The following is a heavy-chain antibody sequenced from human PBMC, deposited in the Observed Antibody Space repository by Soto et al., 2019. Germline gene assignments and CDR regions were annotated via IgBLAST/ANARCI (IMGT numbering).Heavy chain of an antibody. J-gene: IGHJ6*03. D-gene: IGHD3-3*01. CDR1: SGSISSSNW. V-gene: IGHV4-4*02. CDR3: ARDTGGFWSGYPMDV. Sequence: QVQLQESGPGLVKPSGTLSLTCAVSSGSISSSNWWSWVRQPPGKGLGWIGEIYHSGSTNYNPSLKSRVTISVDKSKYQFSLKLSSVTAADTAVYYCARDTGGFWSGYPMDVWGKGTTVTVSS. CDR2: IYHSGST.